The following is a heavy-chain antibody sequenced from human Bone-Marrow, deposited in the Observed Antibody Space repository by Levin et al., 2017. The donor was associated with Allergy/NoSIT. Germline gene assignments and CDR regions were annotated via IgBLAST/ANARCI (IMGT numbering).Heavy chain of an antibody. CDR3: AKEGVRSSGWNDALDI. V-gene: IGHV3-66*01. CDR1: GLTVSSSY. Sequence: RAGGSLRLSCAASGLTVSSSYMHWVRQAPGRGLEWVSVIRSVGTTYHADSVRGRFTISRDNSKNTLYLQMNSLRAEDTAMYYCAKEGVRSSGWNDALDIWGQGTMVTVSS. CDR2: IRSVGTT. D-gene: IGHD6-19*01. J-gene: IGHJ3*02.